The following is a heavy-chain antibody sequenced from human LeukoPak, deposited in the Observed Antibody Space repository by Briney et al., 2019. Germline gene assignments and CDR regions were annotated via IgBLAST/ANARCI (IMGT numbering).Heavy chain of an antibody. V-gene: IGHV1-46*03. D-gene: IGHD4-17*01. CDR1: GYTFTSYY. CDR3: ARATIDYAPRHDFDY. Sequence: GASVKVSCKASGYTFTSYYMHWVRQAPGQGLEWIGIINPSGGSTSYAQKFQGRVTMTRDTSTSTVYMELSSLRSEDTAVYYCARATIDYAPRHDFDYWGQGTLVTVSS. J-gene: IGHJ4*02. CDR2: INPSGGST.